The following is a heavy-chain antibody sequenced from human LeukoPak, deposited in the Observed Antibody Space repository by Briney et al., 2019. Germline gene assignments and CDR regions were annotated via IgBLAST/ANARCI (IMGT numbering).Heavy chain of an antibody. CDR3: ASEGNEYCGGDCWD. Sequence: ASVKVSCKASGYTFTSYGISWVRQAPGQGLEWMGWISAYNGNTNYAQKLQGRVTMTTDTSTSTAYMELRSLRSDNTAVYYCASEGNEYCGGDCWDWGQGTLVTVSP. D-gene: IGHD2-21*02. CDR2: ISAYNGNT. J-gene: IGHJ4*02. CDR1: GYTFTSYG. V-gene: IGHV1-18*01.